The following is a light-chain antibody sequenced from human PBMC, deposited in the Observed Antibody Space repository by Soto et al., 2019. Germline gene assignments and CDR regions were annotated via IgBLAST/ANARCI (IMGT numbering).Light chain of an antibody. CDR3: QQYNKWPLIT. J-gene: IGKJ5*01. CDR1: QSIGSSY. CDR2: GAS. Sequence: EIVMTQSPATLSVSPGERATLSCRASQSIGSSYLAWYQQKPGQAPRLLIHGASTRATGIPARFSGSGSGTEFTLTISSLQSEDFAVYYCQQYNKWPLITFGQGTRLEIK. V-gene: IGKV3-15*01.